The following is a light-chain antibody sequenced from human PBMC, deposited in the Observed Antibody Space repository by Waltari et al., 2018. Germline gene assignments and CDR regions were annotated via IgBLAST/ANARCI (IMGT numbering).Light chain of an antibody. CDR2: GAS. J-gene: IGKJ2*01. CDR1: QSVTRRY. Sequence: EIVLTQSPDTLSLSPGESATLSCRASQSVTRRYLAWYQQKPGRAPRLLIYGASNRATGIPDRFSGRGSGTEFTLTIRGLEPEDSAQYFCQQYGSSRYTFGQGTKVEIK. CDR3: QQYGSSRYT. V-gene: IGKV3-20*01.